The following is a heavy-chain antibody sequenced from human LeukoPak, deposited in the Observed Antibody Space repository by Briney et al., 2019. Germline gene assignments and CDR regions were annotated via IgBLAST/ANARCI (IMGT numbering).Heavy chain of an antibody. J-gene: IGHJ4*02. CDR3: ARARVGSYSGFDY. Sequence: GGSLKLSCAASGFTFSSYSMNWVRQAPGKGLEWVSSISSSSSYIYYADSVKGRFTISRDNAKNSLYLQMNSLRAEDTAVYYCARARVGSYSGFDYWGQGTLVTVSS. CDR2: ISSSSSYI. V-gene: IGHV3-21*01. D-gene: IGHD1-26*01. CDR1: GFTFSSYS.